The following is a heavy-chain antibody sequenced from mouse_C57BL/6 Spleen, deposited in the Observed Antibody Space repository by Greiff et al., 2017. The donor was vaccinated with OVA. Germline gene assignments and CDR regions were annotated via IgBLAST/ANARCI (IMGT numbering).Heavy chain of an antibody. Sequence: EVMLVESGGGLVKPGGSLKLSCAASGFTFSSYAMSWVRQTPEKRLEWVATISDGGSYTYYPDNVKGRFTISRDNAKNNMYLQMSNLKSEDTAMYYCAREGLYDGYYLDYWGQGTTLTVSS. V-gene: IGHV5-4*01. CDR2: ISDGGSYT. CDR3: AREGLYDGYYLDY. D-gene: IGHD2-3*01. CDR1: GFTFSSYA. J-gene: IGHJ2*01.